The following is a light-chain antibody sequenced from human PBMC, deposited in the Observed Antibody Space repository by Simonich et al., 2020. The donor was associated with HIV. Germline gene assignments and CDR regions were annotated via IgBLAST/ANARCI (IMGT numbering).Light chain of an antibody. J-gene: IGLJ3*02. V-gene: IGLV2-23*01. CDR3: CSYAGSSTWV. CDR2: RGS. CDR1: SSHVGSYNL. Sequence: QSALTQPASVSGSPGQSITISCTETSSHVGSYNLVSWYQQHPGKAPKLTVYRGSKRPSGVSNRFSGSKSGNTASLTISGLQAADEADYYCCSYAGSSTWVFGGGTKLTVL.